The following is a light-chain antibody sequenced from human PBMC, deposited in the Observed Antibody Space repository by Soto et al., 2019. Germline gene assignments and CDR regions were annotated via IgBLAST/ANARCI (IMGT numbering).Light chain of an antibody. CDR3: QHRVNWPTLT. CDR1: QSLNIY. J-gene: IGKJ4*01. Sequence: EIVLTQSPATLSLSPGERATLSCRASQSLNIYLAWYQQKPGQAPRLLIYDASNRATGIPARFSGSGSGTAFTLTISRVEPEDSAVDYCQHRVNWPTLTFGGGTKVEIK. V-gene: IGKV3-11*01. CDR2: DAS.